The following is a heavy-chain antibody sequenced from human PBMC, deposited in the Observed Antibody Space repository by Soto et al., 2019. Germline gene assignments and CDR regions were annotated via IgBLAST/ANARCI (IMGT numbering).Heavy chain of an antibody. V-gene: IGHV1-18*04. CDR3: AWTHKWNYAGFGWFDP. D-gene: IGHD1-7*01. CDR2: ISAYNGNT. Sequence: ASVQGSCRASGYTFTGYYMHWVRQAPGQGLEWMGWISAYNGNTTYAQKPQGRVTMTTDTSTSTAYMELRSLRSDDTAVYYCAWTHKWNYAGFGWFDPWGQGTLVTVSS. J-gene: IGHJ5*02. CDR1: GYTFTGYY.